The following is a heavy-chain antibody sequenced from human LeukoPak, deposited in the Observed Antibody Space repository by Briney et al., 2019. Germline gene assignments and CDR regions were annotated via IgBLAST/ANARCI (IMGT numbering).Heavy chain of an antibody. Sequence: SETLSLTCTVSGGSISSSSYYWGWVRQPPGKGLEWIVSIYYSGSTYYNPSLKSRVTISVDTSKNQFSLKLSSVTAADTAVYYCARVKAARWHGDYLRFDYWGQGTLVTVSS. D-gene: IGHD4-17*01. CDR3: ARVKAARWHGDYLRFDY. CDR2: IYYSGST. V-gene: IGHV4-39*07. CDR1: GGSISSSSYY. J-gene: IGHJ4*02.